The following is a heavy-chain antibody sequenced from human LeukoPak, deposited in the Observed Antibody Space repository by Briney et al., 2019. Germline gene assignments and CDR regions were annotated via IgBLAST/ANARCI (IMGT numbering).Heavy chain of an antibody. Sequence: SETLSLTCAVSGSSFSIGYYWGWIRQSPGKGLEWIGNIYHSGSTYYNPSLKSRVTISVDTSKNQFSLKLSSVTAADTAVYYCARASSSSPTDAFDIWGQGTTVTVSS. CDR1: GSSFSIGYY. CDR2: IYHSGST. J-gene: IGHJ3*02. D-gene: IGHD6-6*01. CDR3: ARASSSSPTDAFDI. V-gene: IGHV4-38-2*01.